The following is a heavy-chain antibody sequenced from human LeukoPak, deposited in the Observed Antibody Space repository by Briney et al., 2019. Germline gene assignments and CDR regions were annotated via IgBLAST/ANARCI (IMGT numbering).Heavy chain of an antibody. Sequence: PGGSLRPSCAASGFTFSSYSMNWVRQAPGKGLEWVSSISSSSSYIYYADSVKGRFTISRDNAKNSLYLQMNSLRAEDTAVYYCARSPRGGYSGYYSVYWGQGTLVTVSS. V-gene: IGHV3-21*01. CDR1: GFTFSSYS. CDR2: ISSSSSYI. J-gene: IGHJ4*02. D-gene: IGHD5-12*01. CDR3: ARSPRGGYSGYYSVY.